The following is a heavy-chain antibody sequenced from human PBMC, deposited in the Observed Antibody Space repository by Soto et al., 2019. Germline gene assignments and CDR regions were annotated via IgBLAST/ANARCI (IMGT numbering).Heavy chain of an antibody. CDR3: ARDLRDGDYVRLDY. CDR1: GFTFCSYG. CDR2: IWYDGSNK. Sequence: GGSLRLSCAASGFTFCSYGMHWVRQDPGKGLEWVAVIWYDGSNKYYADSVKGRFTISRDNSKNTLYLQMNSLRAEDTAVYYCARDLRDGDYVRLDYWGQGTLVTVSS. D-gene: IGHD4-17*01. J-gene: IGHJ4*02. V-gene: IGHV3-33*01.